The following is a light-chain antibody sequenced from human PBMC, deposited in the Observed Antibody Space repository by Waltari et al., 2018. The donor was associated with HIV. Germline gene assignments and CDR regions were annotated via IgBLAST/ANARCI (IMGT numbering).Light chain of an antibody. CDR2: GVS. CDR3: QHYAISPPMYT. Sequence: DIVLTQSPGTLSLSPGERATLSCRASQSVDTTYLAWYRQKPGQAPRLLIYGVSSRATGIPDRFSGSGSETDFALTISRLEPEDFAVYYCQHYAISPPMYTFGQGTKLEIK. V-gene: IGKV3-20*01. J-gene: IGKJ2*01. CDR1: QSVDTTY.